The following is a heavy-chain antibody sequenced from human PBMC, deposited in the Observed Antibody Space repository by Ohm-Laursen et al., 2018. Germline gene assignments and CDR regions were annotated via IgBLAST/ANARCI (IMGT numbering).Heavy chain of an antibody. J-gene: IGHJ4*02. Sequence: SLRLSCSASGFTFIDYDMSWIRQTPGKGLEWLSYITSGGGIIYSADSVKGRFTISRDNDEDTLYLQMNSLRAEDTAVYYCARDKGGRGGWSSRVVYFDYWGQGTLVTVSS. CDR2: ITSGGGII. CDR1: GFTFIDYD. CDR3: ARDKGGRGGWSSRVVYFDY. V-gene: IGHV3-11*04. D-gene: IGHD6-19*01.